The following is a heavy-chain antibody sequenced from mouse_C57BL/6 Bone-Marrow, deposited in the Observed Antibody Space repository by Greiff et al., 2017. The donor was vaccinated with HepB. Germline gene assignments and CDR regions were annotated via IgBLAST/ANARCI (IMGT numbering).Heavy chain of an antibody. CDR3: ARADSSGSFAY. J-gene: IGHJ3*01. Sequence: VKQSCKASGYTFTSYWMQWVKQRPGQGLEWIGEIDPSDSYTNYNQKFKGKATLTVDTSSSTAYMQLSSLTSEDSAVYYCARADSSGSFAYWGQGTLVTVSA. D-gene: IGHD3-2*02. CDR2: IDPSDSYT. V-gene: IGHV1-50*01. CDR1: GYTFTSYW.